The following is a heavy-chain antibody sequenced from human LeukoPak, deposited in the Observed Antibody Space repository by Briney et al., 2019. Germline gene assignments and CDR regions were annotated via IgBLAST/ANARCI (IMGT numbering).Heavy chain of an antibody. Sequence: PSETLSLTCAVYGGSFSGYYWSWIRQPPGKGLEWIGEINHSGSTNYNPSLKSRVTISVDTSKSQFSLKLSSVTAADTAVYYCARGPIYYYYGMDVWGQGTTVTVSS. CDR2: INHSGST. CDR3: ARGPIYYYYGMDV. J-gene: IGHJ6*02. CDR1: GGSFSGYY. V-gene: IGHV4-34*01.